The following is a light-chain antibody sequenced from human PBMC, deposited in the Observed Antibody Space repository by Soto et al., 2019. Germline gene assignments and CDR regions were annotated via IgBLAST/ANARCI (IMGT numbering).Light chain of an antibody. V-gene: IGLV8-61*01. Sequence: QTVVSQEPSFSVSPGETVTLTCGLTSASVLTSYYPSWYQQTPGQAPRTLIYSTNIRSSGVPDRFSGSIRGNKAALTITGAQADDESDYYCALYVGSGTVVFGGGTQLTVL. CDR3: ALYVGSGTVV. J-gene: IGLJ2*01. CDR2: STN. CDR1: SASVLTSYY.